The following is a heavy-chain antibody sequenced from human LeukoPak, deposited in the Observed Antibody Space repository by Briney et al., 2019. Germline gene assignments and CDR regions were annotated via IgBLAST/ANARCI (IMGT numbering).Heavy chain of an antibody. Sequence: PGGSLTLSCAASGFNFSSHGIHWVRQTPGKGLEWVAIIWYDGSEKYYGDSVKGRFSISRDNARNTVHLQMNSLRDDDTAIYYCAKDREQWLVELVHWAEGTHVSVSS. CDR1: GFNFSSHG. CDR3: AKDREQWLVELVH. J-gene: IGHJ4*02. V-gene: IGHV3-33*06. D-gene: IGHD6-19*01. CDR2: IWYDGSEK.